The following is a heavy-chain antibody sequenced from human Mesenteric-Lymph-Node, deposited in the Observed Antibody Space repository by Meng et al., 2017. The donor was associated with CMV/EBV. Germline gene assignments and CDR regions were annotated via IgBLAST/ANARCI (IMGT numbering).Heavy chain of an antibody. V-gene: IGHV4-59*01. CDR3: ARMYEHAYSNLKWFDP. D-gene: IGHD4-11*01. Sequence: SAASISTSYWSWIRQPPGRGLEWIGDIYSRGSTNYNPSLKSRVTISLDTSRKQFSLKLSSVTAADTAVYYCARMYEHAYSNLKWFDPWGQGTLVTVSS. CDR2: IYSRGST. CDR1: AASISTSY. J-gene: IGHJ5*02.